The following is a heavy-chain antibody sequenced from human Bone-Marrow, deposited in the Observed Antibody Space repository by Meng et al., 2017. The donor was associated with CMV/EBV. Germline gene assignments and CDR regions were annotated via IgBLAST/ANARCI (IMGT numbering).Heavy chain of an antibody. CDR1: GFTFSSYG. CDR3: VVGHDSRKVAY. J-gene: IGHJ4*02. Sequence: GGSLRLSCAASGFTFSSYGMHWVRQAPGKGLEWLSVICTDGTTHYADPVKGRFVISTDNSMKNLFLQMNNLGAEDTAIYYCVVGHDSRKVAYWGQGTLVTVSS. D-gene: IGHD2-15*01. CDR2: ICTDGTT. V-gene: IGHV3-NL1*01.